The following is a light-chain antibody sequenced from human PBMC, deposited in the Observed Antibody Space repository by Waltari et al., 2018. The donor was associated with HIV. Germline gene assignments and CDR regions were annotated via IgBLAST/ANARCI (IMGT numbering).Light chain of an antibody. CDR1: QSIGIW. CDR3: QESLTFT. Sequence: DIQVTQSPSTLSASAGDSVTITCRASQSIGIWLAWYQQKPGKAPKLLIYKTSTLEIGVPSRFSGSRSGTEFTLTINSLEPDDFATYYCQESLTFTFGPGTKVDL. CDR2: KTS. V-gene: IGKV1-5*03. J-gene: IGKJ3*01.